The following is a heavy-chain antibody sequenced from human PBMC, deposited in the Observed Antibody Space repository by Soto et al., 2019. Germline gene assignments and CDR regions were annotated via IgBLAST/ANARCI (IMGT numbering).Heavy chain of an antibody. Sequence: GGSLRLSCAASGFTFRNYAMAWVRQAPGKGLEWVSAISGSGGSTYYADPVKGRFTISRDNSKNTLYLQMNSLRAGDTAVYYCANSFGDYEEGYYYGMDVWGQGTTVTVSS. CDR2: ISGSGGST. CDR1: GFTFRNYA. J-gene: IGHJ6*02. CDR3: ANSFGDYEEGYYYGMDV. D-gene: IGHD4-17*01. V-gene: IGHV3-23*01.